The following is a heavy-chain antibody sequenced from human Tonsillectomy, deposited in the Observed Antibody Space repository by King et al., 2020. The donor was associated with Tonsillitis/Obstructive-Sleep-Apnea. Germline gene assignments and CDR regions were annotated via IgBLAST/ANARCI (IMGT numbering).Heavy chain of an antibody. J-gene: IGHJ4*02. CDR1: GLTFSSFW. Sequence: VQLVESGGGLVQPGGSLRLSCAASGLTFSSFWMNWVRQAPGKGLEWVANIKQDGGEKYYVDSVKGRFTISRDNAKNSLYLQMNSLRAEDTAVYYCASGRSSSGYYFDYWGQGTLVTVSS. CDR3: ASGRSSSGYYFDY. D-gene: IGHD3-10*01. CDR2: IKQDGGEK. V-gene: IGHV3-7*01.